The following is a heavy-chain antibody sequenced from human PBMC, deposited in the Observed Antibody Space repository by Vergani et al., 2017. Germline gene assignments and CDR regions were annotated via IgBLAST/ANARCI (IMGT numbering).Heavy chain of an antibody. V-gene: IGHV3-7*01. J-gene: IGHJ4*02. Sequence: EVHLVESGGGLVQPGGSLRLSCVGSGFKLDEYWMSWVRQAPGKGLEWVADMKEDGADKKYVDSVKGRFTISRVNAKNSLFLQMNSLRAEDTAVYFCAREGHLVGPDLDYWGQGTLVTVSS. CDR3: AREGHLVGPDLDY. D-gene: IGHD1-26*01. CDR2: MKEDGADK. CDR1: GFKLDEYW.